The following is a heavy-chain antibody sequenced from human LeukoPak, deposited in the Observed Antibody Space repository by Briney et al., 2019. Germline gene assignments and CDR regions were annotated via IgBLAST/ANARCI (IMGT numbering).Heavy chain of an antibody. V-gene: IGHV1-46*01. CDR3: ARDGPGIDY. CDR1: GYTFTSYN. Sequence: GASVKVSCKASGYTFTSYNMHWVRQAPGQGLEWMGIIYPSGGRTNYAQKFQGRVTMTRDTSTSTVYMDLSNLRSEDTAVYYCARDGPGIDYWGQGTLVTVSS. J-gene: IGHJ4*02. CDR2: IYPSGGRT. D-gene: IGHD3-10*01.